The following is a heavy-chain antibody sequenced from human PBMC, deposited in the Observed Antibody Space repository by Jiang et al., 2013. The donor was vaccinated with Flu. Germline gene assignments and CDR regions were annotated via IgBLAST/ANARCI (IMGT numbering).Heavy chain of an antibody. Sequence: TYYRSKWYNEYAASVKSRITINPDTSKNQFSLHLNSVTPEDTAVYYCARDPGDCSGGSCYSRGFDYWGQGSLITVSS. J-gene: IGHJ4*02. D-gene: IGHD2-15*01. CDR3: ARDPGDCSGGSCYSRGFDY. CDR2: TYYRSKWYN. V-gene: IGHV6-1*01.